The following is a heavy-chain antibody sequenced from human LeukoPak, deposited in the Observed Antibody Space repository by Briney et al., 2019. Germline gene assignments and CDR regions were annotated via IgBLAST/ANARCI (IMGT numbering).Heavy chain of an antibody. Sequence: GRSLRLSCGASGFTFSTYGMHWVRQAPGKGLEWVAVISSDGSNKYYGDSVKGRFTISRDNSKDTLYLQMESLRAEDTAVYYCAKVPKVMAGNNYYGKDAWGQGTTVTVSS. V-gene: IGHV3-30*18. D-gene: IGHD5-24*01. CDR2: ISSDGSNK. J-gene: IGHJ6*02. CDR3: AKVPKVMAGNNYYGKDA. CDR1: GFTFSTYG.